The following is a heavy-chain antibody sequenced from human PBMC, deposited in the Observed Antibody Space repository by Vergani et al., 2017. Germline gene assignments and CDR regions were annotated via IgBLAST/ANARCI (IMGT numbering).Heavy chain of an antibody. V-gene: IGHV3-33*01. CDR2: IRYDGSNK. CDR3: ARDSKYYDFWSGYPAAGYYMDV. J-gene: IGHJ6*03. CDR1: GFTFSSYG. Sequence: QVQLVESGGGVVQPGRSLRLSCAASGFTFSSYGMHWVRQAPGKGLEWVAVIRYDGSNKYYADSVKGRFTISRDNSKNTLYLQMNSLRAEDTAVYYCARDSKYYDFWSGYPAAGYYMDVWGKGTTVTVSS. D-gene: IGHD3-3*01.